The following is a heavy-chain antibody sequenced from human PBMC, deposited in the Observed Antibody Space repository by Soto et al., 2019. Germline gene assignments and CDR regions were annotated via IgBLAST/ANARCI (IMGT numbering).Heavy chain of an antibody. CDR1: GYTFTGYY. V-gene: IGHV1-2*02. J-gene: IGHJ5*02. Sequence: GASVKVSCKASGYTFTGYYMHWVRQAPGQGLEWMGWINPNSGGTNYAQKFQGRVTMTRDTSISTAYMELSRLRSDDTAVYYCARDQYSSSSNWFDPWGQGTLVTVSS. D-gene: IGHD6-13*01. CDR3: ARDQYSSSSNWFDP. CDR2: INPNSGGT.